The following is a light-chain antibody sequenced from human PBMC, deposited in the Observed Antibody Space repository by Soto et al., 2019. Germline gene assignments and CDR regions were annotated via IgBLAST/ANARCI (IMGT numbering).Light chain of an antibody. V-gene: IGKV3-20*01. CDR3: QQYASSPLT. Sequence: EIVLTQSPGTLSVSPGERATLSCRASQSVGRNYLAWYQQKPGQAPRLLIYDASRRATGIPDRFSGSGSGTDYTLTISRLEPEDFAVYYGQQYASSPLTFGGGTKVEAK. J-gene: IGKJ4*01. CDR2: DAS. CDR1: QSVGRNY.